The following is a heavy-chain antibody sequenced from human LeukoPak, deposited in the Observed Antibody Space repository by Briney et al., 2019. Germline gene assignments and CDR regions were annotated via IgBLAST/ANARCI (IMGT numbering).Heavy chain of an antibody. Sequence: GGSLRLSCAASGFTFSTYAMNWVRQAPGKGLEWVSAINDSSSSTYYADSVKGRFTISRDNSKNTLYLQINNLRARDPAVYYCAKVRMITMIAYDAFDIWGQGTMVTVSS. J-gene: IGHJ3*02. D-gene: IGHD3-22*01. V-gene: IGHV3-23*01. CDR3: AKVRMITMIAYDAFDI. CDR1: GFTFSTYA. CDR2: INDSSSST.